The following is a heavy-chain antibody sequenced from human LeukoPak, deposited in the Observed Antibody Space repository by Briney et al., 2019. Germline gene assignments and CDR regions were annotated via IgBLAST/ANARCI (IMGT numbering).Heavy chain of an antibody. Sequence: PSETLSLTCTVSGGSISSSSYSWGWIRQPPGKGLEWIGSIYYSGSTYYNPSLKSRVTISVDTSKNQFSLKLSSVTAADTAVYYCARPYYYDSSGYSNWFDSWGQGTLVTVSS. CDR3: ARPYYYDSSGYSNWFDS. D-gene: IGHD3-22*01. J-gene: IGHJ5*01. CDR2: IYYSGST. CDR1: GGSISSSSYS. V-gene: IGHV4-39*01.